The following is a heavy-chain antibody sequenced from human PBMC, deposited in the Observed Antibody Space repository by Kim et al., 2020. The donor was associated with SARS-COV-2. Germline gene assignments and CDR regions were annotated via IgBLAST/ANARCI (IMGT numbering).Heavy chain of an antibody. D-gene: IGHD2-2*01. Sequence: SETLSLTCTVSGGSISSYYWSWIRQPPGKGLEWIGYIYYSGSTNYNPSLKSRVTISVDTSKNQFSLKLSSVTAADTAVYYCARGGCSSTSCLYYYYGMDVWGQGTTVTVSS. V-gene: IGHV4-59*01. CDR2: IYYSGST. CDR1: GGSISSYY. CDR3: ARGGCSSTSCLYYYYGMDV. J-gene: IGHJ6*02.